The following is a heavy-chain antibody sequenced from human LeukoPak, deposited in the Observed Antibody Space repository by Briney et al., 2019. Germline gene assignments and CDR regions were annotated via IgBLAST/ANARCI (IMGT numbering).Heavy chain of an antibody. J-gene: IGHJ3*02. CDR3: ARDSPSNYYDSSIDAFDI. V-gene: IGHV3-30*03. CDR2: ISSGGTPQ. D-gene: IGHD3-22*01. CDR1: GFTFSDYA. Sequence: GGSLRLSCAASGFTFSDYAMHWVRQAPGKGPEWVAVISSGGTPQYYGDSVKGRFTVSRDNAKNSLYLQMNSLRAEDTAVYYCARDSPSNYYDSSIDAFDIWGQGTMVTVSS.